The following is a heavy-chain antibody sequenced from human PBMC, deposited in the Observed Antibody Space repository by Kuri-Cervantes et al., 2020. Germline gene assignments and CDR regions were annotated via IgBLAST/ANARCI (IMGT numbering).Heavy chain of an antibody. CDR1: GYTFTSYA. CDR3: ARGGSGYYYAQSHRYYYYGMGV. Sequence: SCKASGYTFTSYAMHWVRQAPGKGLEWVAVISYDGSNKYYADSVKGRFTISRDNSKNTLYLQMNSLRAEDTAVYYCARGGSGYYYAQSHRYYYYGMGVWGQGTTVTVSS. CDR2: ISYDGSNK. D-gene: IGHD3-22*01. J-gene: IGHJ6*02. V-gene: IGHV3-30-3*01.